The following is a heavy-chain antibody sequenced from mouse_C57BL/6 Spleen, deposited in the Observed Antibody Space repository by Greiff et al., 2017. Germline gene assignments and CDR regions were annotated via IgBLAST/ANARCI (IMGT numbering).Heavy chain of an antibody. Sequence: VQLQQSGAELVRPGASVKLSCTASGFNIKDDYMHWVKQRPEQGLEWIGWIDPENGDTEYASKFQGKATITADTSSNTAYLQLSSLTSEDTAVYYCTVDYYGSSTFDYWGQGTTLTVSS. D-gene: IGHD1-1*01. V-gene: IGHV14-4*01. CDR2: IDPENGDT. CDR1: GFNIKDDY. J-gene: IGHJ2*01. CDR3: TVDYYGSSTFDY.